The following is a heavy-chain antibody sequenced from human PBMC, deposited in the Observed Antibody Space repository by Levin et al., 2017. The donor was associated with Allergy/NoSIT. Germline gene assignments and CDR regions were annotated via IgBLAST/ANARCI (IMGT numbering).Heavy chain of an antibody. CDR2: ISYDGGRK. J-gene: IGHJ6*02. CDR3: AKDTSVGVGSYFNGVDV. Sequence: TGGSLRLSCAASGFTFSSYAMHWVRQAPGKGLEWVALISYDGGRKYYADFVKGRFSISRDNSKNTLDLQMHTLTPEDTALYYCAKDTSVGVGSYFNGVDVWGQGTTVTVSS. V-gene: IGHV3-30*18. CDR1: GFTFSSYA. D-gene: IGHD3-3*01.